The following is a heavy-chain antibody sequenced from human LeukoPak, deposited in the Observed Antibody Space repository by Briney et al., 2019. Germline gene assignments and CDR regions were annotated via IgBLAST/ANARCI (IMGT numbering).Heavy chain of an antibody. V-gene: IGHV4-61*02. J-gene: IGHJ4*02. Sequence: SETLSLTCTVSGGSISSSNYYWSWIRQPAGKGLEWIGRIYTSGTTNYNPSLKSRVTISIDTSQNQFSLKLSSVTAADTAVYYCARAKRLPLDYWGQGALVTVSS. CDR3: ARAKRLPLDY. CDR2: IYTSGTT. CDR1: GGSISSSNYY. D-gene: IGHD1-1*01.